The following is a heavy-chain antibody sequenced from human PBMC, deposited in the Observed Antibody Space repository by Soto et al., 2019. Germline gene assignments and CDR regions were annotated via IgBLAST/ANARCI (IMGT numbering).Heavy chain of an antibody. CDR3: ARLGYCSGGSCYPAVDY. CDR1: GGSISSSSYY. CDR2: IYYSGST. Sequence: PSETLSLTCTVSGGSISSSSYYWGWIRQPPGKGLEWIGSIYYSGSTYYNPSLKSRVTISVDTSKNQFSLKLSSVTAADTAVYYCARLGYCSGGSCYPAVDYWGQGTLVTVSS. J-gene: IGHJ4*02. V-gene: IGHV4-39*01. D-gene: IGHD2-15*01.